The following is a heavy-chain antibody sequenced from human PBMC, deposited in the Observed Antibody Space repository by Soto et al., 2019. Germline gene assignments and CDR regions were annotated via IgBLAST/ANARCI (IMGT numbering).Heavy chain of an antibody. CDR1: GGSITTHY. CDR3: ARGGRSAYYYYMGV. Sequence: SETLSLTCTVSGGSITTHYWTWIRQPPGKGLEWIGYVYYSGSTNYNPSLKSRATISVDTSKNQFSLKLTSVTAADTAMYYCARGGRSAYYYYMGVWGKGTTVTVSS. CDR2: VYYSGST. J-gene: IGHJ6*03. V-gene: IGHV4-59*11.